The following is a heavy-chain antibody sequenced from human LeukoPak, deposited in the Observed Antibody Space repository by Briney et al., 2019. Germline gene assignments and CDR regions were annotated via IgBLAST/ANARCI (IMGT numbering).Heavy chain of an antibody. D-gene: IGHD3-10*01. V-gene: IGHV4-30-4*01. CDR2: IYYSGST. Sequence: PSQTLSLTCTVSGGSISSGDYYWSWIRQPPGKGLEWIGYIYYSGSTYYNPSLKSRVTISVDTSKNQFSLKLSSVTAADTAVYYCARDRVGGSGSYFGLPEPYYFDYWGQGTLVTVSS. J-gene: IGHJ4*02. CDR3: ARDRVGGSGSYFGLPEPYYFDY. CDR1: GGSISSGDYY.